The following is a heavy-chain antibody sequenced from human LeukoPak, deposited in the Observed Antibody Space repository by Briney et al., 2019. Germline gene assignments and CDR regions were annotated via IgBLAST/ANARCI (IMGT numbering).Heavy chain of an antibody. V-gene: IGHV3-7*01. CDR1: GFTFSSHW. J-gene: IGHJ5*02. Sequence: GGSLRLSCAASGFTFSSHWVNWVRQAPGKGLEWVANMKQDGSERNYVDSVKGRFTISRDNAKNSLYLQMNSLRAEDTAVYYCARDLRYSSTEGWFDPWGQGTLVTVSS. CDR2: MKQDGSER. D-gene: IGHD6-13*01. CDR3: ARDLRYSSTEGWFDP.